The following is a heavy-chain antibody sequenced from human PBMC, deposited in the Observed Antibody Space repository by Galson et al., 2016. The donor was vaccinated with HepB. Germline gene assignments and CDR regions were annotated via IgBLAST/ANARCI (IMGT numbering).Heavy chain of an antibody. J-gene: IGHJ5*02. CDR2: IYHSGNR. Sequence: SETLSLTCAVSGGSITNDHWWSWVRQPPGKGLEWIGEIYHSGNRNYNPSLSSRVTISIDKSNNQFSLKLTSVTAADTAVYYCARDLVDYNVSSRSRRINWFDPWGQGALVTVSS. CDR1: GGSITNDHW. D-gene: IGHD6-6*01. V-gene: IGHV4-4*02. CDR3: ARDLVDYNVSSRSRRINWFDP.